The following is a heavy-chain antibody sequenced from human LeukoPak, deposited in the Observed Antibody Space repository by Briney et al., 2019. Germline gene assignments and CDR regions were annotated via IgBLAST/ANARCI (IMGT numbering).Heavy chain of an antibody. CDR2: INAGNGNT. V-gene: IGHV1-3*03. CDR1: GYTFTSYA. D-gene: IGHD5-24*01. J-gene: IGHJ4*02. Sequence: ASVKVSCKASGYTFTSYAMHWVRQAPGQRLEWMGWINAGNGNTKYSQEFQGRVTITRDTSASTAYMELSSLRSEDMAVYYCARVQGDGYNYWLDYWGQGTLVTVSS. CDR3: ARVQGDGYNYWLDY.